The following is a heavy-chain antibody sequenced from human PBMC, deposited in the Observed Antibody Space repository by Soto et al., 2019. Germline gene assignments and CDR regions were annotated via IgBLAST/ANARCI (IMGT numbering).Heavy chain of an antibody. Sequence: LSLTCTVSGGSISTSYLSWFRQPPGKGLEWIGYIYYSGSANYNPSLKSRVTISVDTSKNQFSLKLSSVTAADTAVYYCARVSVDSSSWLSVYWAQGTLVPVSA. CDR2: IYYSGSA. V-gene: IGHV4-59*08. CDR1: GGSISTSY. CDR3: ARVSVDSSSWLSVY. J-gene: IGHJ4*02. D-gene: IGHD6-13*01.